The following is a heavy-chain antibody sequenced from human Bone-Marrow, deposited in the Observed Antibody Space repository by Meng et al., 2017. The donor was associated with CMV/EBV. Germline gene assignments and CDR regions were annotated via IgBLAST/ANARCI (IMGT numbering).Heavy chain of an antibody. CDR3: ARVFGAYYYDSSGYSGSDY. CDR1: GFTFSSYA. J-gene: IGHJ4*02. D-gene: IGHD3-22*01. V-gene: IGHV3-30*04. Sequence: GESLKISCAASGFTFSSYAMHWVRQAPGKGLEWVAVIPYDGSNKYYADSVKGRFTISRDNSKNTLYLQMNSLRAEDTAVYYCARVFGAYYYDSSGYSGSDYWGQGTLVTVSS. CDR2: IPYDGSNK.